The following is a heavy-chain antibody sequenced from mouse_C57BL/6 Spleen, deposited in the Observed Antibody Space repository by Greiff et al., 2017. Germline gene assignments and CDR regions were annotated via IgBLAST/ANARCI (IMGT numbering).Heavy chain of an antibody. CDR1: GYTFTSYW. V-gene: IGHV1-64*01. CDR3: ARGSNLYYFDY. J-gene: IGHJ2*01. D-gene: IGHD1-3*01. CDR2: IHPNSGST. Sequence: QVHVKQPGAELVKPGASVTLSCKASGYTFTSYWMHWVKQRPGQGLEWIGMIHPNSGSTNYNEKFKSKATLTVDNSSGTAYMQLSSRTSEDSAVYYCARGSNLYYFDYWGQGTTLTVSS.